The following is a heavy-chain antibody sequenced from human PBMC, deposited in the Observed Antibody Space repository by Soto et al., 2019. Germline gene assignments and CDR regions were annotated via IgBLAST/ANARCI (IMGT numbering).Heavy chain of an antibody. Sequence: GGSLRLSCAASGFTLSDYYMSWIRRAPGKGLEWVSYISSSGSTIYYADSVKGRFTISRDNAKNSLYLQMNSLRAEDTAIYYRAKDRGMSTIGHFDLWGRGTLVTVSS. D-gene: IGHD1-1*01. CDR2: ISSSGSTI. J-gene: IGHJ2*01. V-gene: IGHV3-11*01. CDR1: GFTLSDYY. CDR3: AKDRGMSTIGHFDL.